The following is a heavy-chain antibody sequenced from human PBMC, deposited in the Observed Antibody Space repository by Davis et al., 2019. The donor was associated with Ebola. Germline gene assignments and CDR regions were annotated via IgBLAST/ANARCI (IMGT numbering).Heavy chain of an antibody. D-gene: IGHD1-1*01. CDR2: LWYDGSNK. V-gene: IGHV3-33*01. CDR3: ARVDERGDFDY. J-gene: IGHJ4*02. CDR1: GFTFSSYG. Sequence: GGSLRLSCAASGFTFSSYGMHWVRQAPGKGLEWVAALWYDGSNKYYADSVKGRFTISRDNSKNTLYLQMNSLRAEDTAVYYCARVDERGDFDYWGQGTLVTVSS.